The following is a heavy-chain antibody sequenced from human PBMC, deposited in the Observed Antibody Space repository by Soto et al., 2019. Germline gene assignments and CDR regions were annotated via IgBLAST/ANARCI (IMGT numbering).Heavy chain of an antibody. D-gene: IGHD3-22*01. Sequence: QVQLQESGPGLVKPSQTLSLTCTVSGGSISSCDSYWGWIRQPPGRGLEWIGSLYCSGSTYYTPSLKSRVTISVDTSKNQFSLKLSSVTAEDTAVYYCARAAKTYYYDSSGYYYNFDIWGQGTMVTGSS. CDR2: LYCSGST. V-gene: IGHV4-30-4*01. J-gene: IGHJ3*02. CDR1: GGSISSCDSY. CDR3: ARAAKTYYYDSSGYYYNFDI.